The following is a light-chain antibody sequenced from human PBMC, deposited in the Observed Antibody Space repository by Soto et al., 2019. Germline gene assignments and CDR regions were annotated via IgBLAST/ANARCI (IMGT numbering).Light chain of an antibody. CDR2: VVS. J-gene: IGLJ2*01. Sequence: QSALTQPPSASGSPGQSVAISCTGTSSDIGGYNYVSWYQIHPGKAPKLMIYVVSKRPSGVPDRFSGSKSGNTASLIVSGLQAEDEADYYCSSYAGSNMGVFGGGTKLTVL. V-gene: IGLV2-8*01. CDR3: SSYAGSNMGV. CDR1: SSDIGGYNY.